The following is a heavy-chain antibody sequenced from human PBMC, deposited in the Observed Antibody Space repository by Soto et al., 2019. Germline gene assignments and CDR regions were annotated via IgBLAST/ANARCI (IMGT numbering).Heavy chain of an antibody. CDR1: GFTFSSYS. V-gene: IGHV3-21*01. CDR3: ARGGDTSGSWPRY. D-gene: IGHD3-22*01. J-gene: IGHJ4*02. CDR2: ISSSSTYI. Sequence: EVQLVESGGGLVNPGGSLRLSCAASGFTFSSYSLNWVRQAPGKGLEWVSSISSSSTYIYYADSVKGRFTISRDDAKNSLFLQMSSLRVEDTAVYYCARGGDTSGSWPRYWGQATLVTVSS.